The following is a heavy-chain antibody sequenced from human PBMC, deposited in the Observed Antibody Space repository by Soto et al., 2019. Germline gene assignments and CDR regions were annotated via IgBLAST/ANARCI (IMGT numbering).Heavy chain of an antibody. J-gene: IGHJ4*02. CDR1: GFTFSSYS. V-gene: IGHV3-21*01. D-gene: IGHD2-8*01. Sequence: EVQLVESGGGLVKPGGSLRLSCAASGFTFSSYSMVWVRQAPEKGLEWVSSIGGSSGHIYYADSLKGRFTISRDNAKNSLYLPMNSLRVGDTAVYYCARTNGAYSNYFDYWGQGTLVTVSS. CDR3: ARTNGAYSNYFDY. CDR2: IGGSSGHI.